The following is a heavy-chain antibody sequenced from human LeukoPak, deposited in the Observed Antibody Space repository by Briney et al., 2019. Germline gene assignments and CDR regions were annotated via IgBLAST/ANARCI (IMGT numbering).Heavy chain of an antibody. V-gene: IGHV1-18*01. CDR2: ISAYNGNT. Sequence: ASVKVSCKASGYTFTSYGISWVRQAPGQGLEWMGWISAYNGNTNYAQKLQGRVTMTTDTSTSTAYMEPRSLRSDDTAVYYCARRPRYYDSSGYYYWGQGTLVTVSS. J-gene: IGHJ4*02. CDR3: ARRPRYYDSSGYYY. D-gene: IGHD3-22*01. CDR1: GYTFTSYG.